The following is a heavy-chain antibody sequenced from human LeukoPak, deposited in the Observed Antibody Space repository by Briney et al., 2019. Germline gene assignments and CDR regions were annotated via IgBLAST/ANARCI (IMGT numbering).Heavy chain of an antibody. CDR1: GFTFNTYS. J-gene: IGHJ4*02. V-gene: IGHV3-21*01. D-gene: IGHD6-13*01. CDR3: ARDLAAAGSY. Sequence: GGSLRLSCAASGFTFNTYSMNWVRQAPGKGLEWVSSISSSSSYIYYADSVKGRFTISRDNAKNSLYLQMNSLRAEDTAVYYCARDLAAAGSYWGQGTLVTVSS. CDR2: ISSSSSYI.